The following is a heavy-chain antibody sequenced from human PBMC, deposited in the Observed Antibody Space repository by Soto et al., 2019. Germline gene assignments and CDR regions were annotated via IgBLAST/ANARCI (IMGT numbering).Heavy chain of an antibody. D-gene: IGHD2-2*01. V-gene: IGHV1-69*13. CDR2: IIPIFGTA. CDR1: GGTFSSYA. J-gene: IGHJ6*02. CDR3: ARDVVRYCSSTSCKYYYYGMDA. Sequence: SVKVSCKASGGTFSSYAISWVRQAPGQGLEWMGGIIPIFGTANYAQKFQGRVTITADESTSTAYMELSSLRSEDTAVYYCARDVVRYCSSTSCKYYYYGMDAWGQGTTVTVSS.